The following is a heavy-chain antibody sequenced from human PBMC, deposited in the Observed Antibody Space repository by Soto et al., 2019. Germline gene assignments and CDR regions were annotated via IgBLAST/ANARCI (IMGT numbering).Heavy chain of an antibody. D-gene: IGHD5-12*01. Sequence: SETLSLTCTVSGGSISSYYWSWIRQPPGKGLEWIGYIYYSGSTNYNPSLKSRVTISVDTSKNQFSLKLSSVTAADTAVYYCARRHSGYSGYRDWGQGTLVTVSS. V-gene: IGHV4-59*01. CDR3: ARRHSGYSGYRD. CDR1: GGSISSYY. CDR2: IYYSGST. J-gene: IGHJ4*02.